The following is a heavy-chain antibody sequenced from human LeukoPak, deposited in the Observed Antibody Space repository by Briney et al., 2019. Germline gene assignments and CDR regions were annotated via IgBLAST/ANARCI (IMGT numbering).Heavy chain of an antibody. V-gene: IGHV3-11*04. CDR2: ISSSGSTI. J-gene: IGHJ6*02. CDR3: ARDRDSSSWYPPTGGMDV. CDR1: GFTFSDYY. Sequence: PGGSLRLSCAASGFTFSDYYMSWIRQAPGKGLEWVSYISSSGSTIYYADSVKGRFTISRDNAKNSLYLQMNSLRAEDTAVYYCARDRDSSSWYPPTGGMDVWGQGTTVTVSS. D-gene: IGHD6-13*01.